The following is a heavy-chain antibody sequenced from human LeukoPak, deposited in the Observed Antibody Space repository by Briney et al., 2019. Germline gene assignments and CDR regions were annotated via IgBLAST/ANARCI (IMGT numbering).Heavy chain of an antibody. J-gene: IGHJ4*02. D-gene: IGHD6-6*01. CDR3: ASYDYSSYDY. Sequence: PSETLSLTCAVYGGSFSGYYWSWIRQPPGKGLEWIGEINHSGSTNYNPSLKSRVTISVDTSKNQFSLKLSSVTAADTAVYYCASYDYSSYDYWGQGTLVTVSS. CDR1: GGSFSGYY. CDR2: INHSGST. V-gene: IGHV4-34*01.